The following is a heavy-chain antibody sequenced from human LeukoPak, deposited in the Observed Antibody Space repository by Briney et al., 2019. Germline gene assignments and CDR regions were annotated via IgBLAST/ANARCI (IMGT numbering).Heavy chain of an antibody. CDR1: GFTFSSYG. D-gene: IGHD4-17*01. J-gene: IGHJ4*02. CDR2: ISYDGSNK. Sequence: PGGSLRLSCAASGFTFSSYGMSWVRQAPGKGRERVAVISYDGSNKYYADSVKGRFTISRDNSKNTLYLQMSSLRAEDTAVYYCAKDARGAFDYWGQGTLVTVSS. CDR3: AKDARGAFDY. V-gene: IGHV3-30*18.